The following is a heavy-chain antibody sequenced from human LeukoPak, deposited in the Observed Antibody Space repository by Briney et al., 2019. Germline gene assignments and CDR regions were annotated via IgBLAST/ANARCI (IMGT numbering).Heavy chain of an antibody. CDR3: ARGRRPFDWFDP. CDR1: GGSISSYS. Sequence: PSETLSLTCTVSGGSISSYSWSWIRQPPGKGLEWIGYIYYSGSTNYNPSLKSRVTISVDTSKNQFSLKLSSVAAADTAVYYCARGRRPFDWFDPWGQGTLVTVSS. V-gene: IGHV4-59*01. J-gene: IGHJ5*02. D-gene: IGHD3-3*02. CDR2: IYYSGST.